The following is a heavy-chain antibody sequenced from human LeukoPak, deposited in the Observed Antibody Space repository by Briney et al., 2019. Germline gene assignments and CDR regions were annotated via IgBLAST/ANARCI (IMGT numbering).Heavy chain of an antibody. D-gene: IGHD3-16*01. V-gene: IGHV4-61*02. J-gene: IGHJ3*02. CDR1: GDSISSGDYY. CDR3: AREEGGAFDI. CDR2: ISSSGST. Sequence: SETLSLTCTVSGDSISSGDYYWSWIRQPAGKGLEWIGRISSSGSTNYNPSLKSRVTISVDTSKNQFSLKLSSVTAADTAVYYCAREEGGAFDIWGQGTMVTVSS.